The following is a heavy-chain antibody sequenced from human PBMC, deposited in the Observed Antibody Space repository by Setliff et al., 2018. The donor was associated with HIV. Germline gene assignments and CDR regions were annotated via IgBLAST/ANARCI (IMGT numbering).Heavy chain of an antibody. CDR1: GASFSGYY. CDR2: INHSGIT. Sequence: PSETLSLTCAVYGASFSGYYWAWIRQSPGTGLEWIGEINHSGITNYNPTLKSRVTISVDKSKNQFSLRLTSVTAADTAVYFCARHVYRGRAASAHLDPFDFWGQGTLVTVSS. J-gene: IGHJ4*02. V-gene: IGHV4-34*01. D-gene: IGHD1-1*01. CDR3: ARHVYRGRAASAHLDPFDF.